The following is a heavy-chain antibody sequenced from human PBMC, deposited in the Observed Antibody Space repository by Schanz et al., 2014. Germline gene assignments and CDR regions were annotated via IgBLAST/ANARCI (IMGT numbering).Heavy chain of an antibody. CDR2: INQDGSQK. V-gene: IGHV3-7*01. CDR1: GFTVSNNY. CDR3: ATQYCSGTTCYTDSWDH. D-gene: IGHD2-2*02. J-gene: IGHJ4*01. Sequence: EVQLGESGGGLVQPGGSLRLSCAASGFTVSNNYMSWVRQPPGKGLEWVANINQDGSQKYYVGSVKGRFTISRDNAKDSLYLQMTSLRAEDTAVYYCATQYCSGTTCYTDSWDHWGQGTLVTVSS.